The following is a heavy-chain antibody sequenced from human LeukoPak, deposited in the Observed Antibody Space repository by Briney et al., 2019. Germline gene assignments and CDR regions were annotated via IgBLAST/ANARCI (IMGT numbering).Heavy chain of an antibody. Sequence: SETLSLTCTVSGGSISSSSYYWSWIRQPPGTGLEWIGYIFYSGSTDYNPSLKSRVTISIDTSKNQFSLKLSSVTAADTAVYYCARGPRGTMISFDPWGQGTLVTVSS. D-gene: IGHD3-22*01. CDR1: GGSISSSSYY. V-gene: IGHV4-61*01. CDR2: IFYSGST. CDR3: ARGPRGTMISFDP. J-gene: IGHJ5*02.